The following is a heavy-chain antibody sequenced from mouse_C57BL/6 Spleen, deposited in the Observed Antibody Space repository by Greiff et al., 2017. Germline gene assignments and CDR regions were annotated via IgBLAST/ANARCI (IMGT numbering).Heavy chain of an antibody. CDR2: ISSGSSYT. CDR1: GFTFSSYG. J-gene: IGHJ2*01. D-gene: IGHD1-1*01. Sequence: EVQRVESGGDLVKPGGSLQLSCAASGFTFSSYGMSWVRQTPDKRLEWVATISSGSSYTYYPDCVKGRFTIPRDNAKNTLYLQMSSLKSEDTAMYYCARHAIAFDYWGQGTTLTVSS. CDR3: ARHAIAFDY. V-gene: IGHV5-6*01.